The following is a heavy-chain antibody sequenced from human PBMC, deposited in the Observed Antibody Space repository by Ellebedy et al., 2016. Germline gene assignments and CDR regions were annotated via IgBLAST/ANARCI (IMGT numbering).Heavy chain of an antibody. D-gene: IGHD4-17*01. J-gene: IGHJ6*02. CDR3: ANSYGDYSYYYGMDV. CDR2: ISYDGSNK. Sequence: GESLKISXAASGFTFSSYGMHWVRQAPGKGLEWVAVISYDGSNKYYADSVKGRFTISRDNSKNTLYLQMNSLRAEDTAVYYCANSYGDYSYYYGMDVWGQGTTVTVSS. V-gene: IGHV3-30*18. CDR1: GFTFSSYG.